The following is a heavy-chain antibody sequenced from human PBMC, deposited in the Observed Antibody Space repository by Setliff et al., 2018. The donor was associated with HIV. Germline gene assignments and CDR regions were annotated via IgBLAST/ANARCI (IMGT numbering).Heavy chain of an antibody. J-gene: IGHJ5*02. CDR3: ARGPYTSSWYVSVYWFDP. Sequence: SETLSLTCAVYGGSFSGYFWSWTRQPPGKGLEWIGEINNSGSTNYNPSLKSRVTISVDTSKNQFSLKLTSVTAADTAVYYCARGPYTSSWYVSVYWFDPWGQGTLVTVSS. D-gene: IGHD6-13*01. V-gene: IGHV4-34*01. CDR1: GGSFSGYF. CDR2: INNSGST.